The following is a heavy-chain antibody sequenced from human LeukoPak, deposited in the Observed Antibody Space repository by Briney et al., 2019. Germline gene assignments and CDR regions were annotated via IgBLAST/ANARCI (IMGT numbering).Heavy chain of an antibody. Sequence: GGSLRLSCAASGFTFSSYSMHWVRQAPGKGLEWVSSISSSSSYIYYADSVKGRFTISRDNAKNSLYLQMNSLRAEDTAVYYCAKLLNSGYDFDYWGQGTLVTVSS. J-gene: IGHJ4*02. CDR2: ISSSSSYI. CDR3: AKLLNSGYDFDY. D-gene: IGHD5-12*01. V-gene: IGHV3-21*01. CDR1: GFTFSSYS.